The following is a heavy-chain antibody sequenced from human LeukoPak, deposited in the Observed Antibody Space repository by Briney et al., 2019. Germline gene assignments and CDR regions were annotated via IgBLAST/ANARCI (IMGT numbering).Heavy chain of an antibody. CDR2: ISGSGGST. J-gene: IGHJ4*02. D-gene: IGHD6-19*01. CDR3: AKDLEEAVAGTWDY. V-gene: IGHV3-23*01. Sequence: GGSLRLSCAASGFTFSSYAMSWVRQAPGKGLEWVSAISGSGGSTYYADSVKGRFAISRDNSKNTLYLQMNSLRAEDTAVYYCAKDLEEAVAGTWDYWGQGTLVTVSS. CDR1: GFTFSSYA.